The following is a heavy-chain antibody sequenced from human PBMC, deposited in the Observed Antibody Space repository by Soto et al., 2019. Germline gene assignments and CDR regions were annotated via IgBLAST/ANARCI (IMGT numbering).Heavy chain of an antibody. D-gene: IGHD4-17*01. V-gene: IGHV3-48*01. CDR3: ARTTGDYYYYYMDV. Sequence: EVQLVESGGGLVQPGGSLRLSCAASGFTFSSYSMNWVRQAPGKGLEWVSYISSSSSTIYYADSEKGRFTISRDNAKKSLYLERNSLRAEGTAVYYCARTTGDYYYYYMDVWGKGTTVTVSS. J-gene: IGHJ6*03. CDR2: ISSSSSTI. CDR1: GFTFSSYS.